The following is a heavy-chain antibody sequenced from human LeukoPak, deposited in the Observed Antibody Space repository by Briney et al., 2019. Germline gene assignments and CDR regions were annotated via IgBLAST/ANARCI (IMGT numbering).Heavy chain of an antibody. J-gene: IGHJ4*02. CDR1: GYTFTTYY. Sequence: RASVKVSCKASGYTFTTYYIHWVRQAPGQGLEWMGRINLSGGTTTYAQKFQGRVTMTRDTSTSTVHMELSSLRSEDTAAYYCASHSSGWQQTYFDYRGQGTLVTVSS. CDR3: ASHSSGWQQTYFDY. CDR2: INLSGGTT. V-gene: IGHV1-46*01. D-gene: IGHD6-19*01.